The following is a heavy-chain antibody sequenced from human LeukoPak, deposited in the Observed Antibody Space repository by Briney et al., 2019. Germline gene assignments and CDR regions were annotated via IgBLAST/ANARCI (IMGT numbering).Heavy chain of an antibody. Sequence: SVKVSCKAPGGTFSSYAISWVRQAPGQGLEWMGRIIPIFGTANYAQKFQGRVTITTDESTSTAYMELSSLRSEDTAVYYCARVGWAAGWFDPWGQGTLVTVSS. V-gene: IGHV1-69*05. D-gene: IGHD1-26*01. CDR3: ARVGWAAGWFDP. CDR1: GGTFSSYA. J-gene: IGHJ5*02. CDR2: IIPIFGTA.